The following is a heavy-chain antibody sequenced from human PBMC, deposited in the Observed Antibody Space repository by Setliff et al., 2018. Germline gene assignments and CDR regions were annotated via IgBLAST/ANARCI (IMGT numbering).Heavy chain of an antibody. CDR3: TVYNTGSSKDHY. D-gene: IGHD2-8*02. J-gene: IGHJ4*02. CDR1: GGSISSSSYY. CDR2: IYYSGST. V-gene: IGHV4-39*07. Sequence: SCTVSGGSISSSSYYWGWIRQPPGKGLEWIGSIYYSGSTYYNPSLKSRVTISVDTSKNQFSLKLSPVTAADTALYYCTVYNTGSSKDHYWGQGTPVTVSS.